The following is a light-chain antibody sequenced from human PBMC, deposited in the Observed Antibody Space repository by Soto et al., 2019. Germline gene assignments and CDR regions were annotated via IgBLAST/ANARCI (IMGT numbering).Light chain of an antibody. J-gene: IGKJ4*01. Sequence: EIVMTQSPATLSVSPGERATLSCRASQSVNSNYLAWYQQKPGQAPRLLIYGASSRATGIPDRFSASGSGTDFTLVISRLEPEDFAVYYCQQRDNWPLTFGGGTKVDI. CDR1: QSVNSNY. CDR3: QQRDNWPLT. V-gene: IGKV3D-20*02. CDR2: GAS.